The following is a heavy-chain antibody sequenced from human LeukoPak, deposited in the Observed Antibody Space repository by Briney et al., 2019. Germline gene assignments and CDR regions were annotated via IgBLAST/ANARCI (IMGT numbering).Heavy chain of an antibody. J-gene: IGHJ5*02. V-gene: IGHV4-59*01. CDR2: IYYSGRT. D-gene: IGHD3-10*01. CDR3: ARESRDTRITMVRGASGSWFDP. Sequence: PSETLSLTCTVSGGSISSYYWSWIRQPPGKGLEWIGYIYYSGRTNYNPSLKSRVTISVDTSKNQFSLKLSSVTAADTAVYYCARESRDTRITMVRGASGSWFDPWGQGTLVTVSS. CDR1: GGSISSYY.